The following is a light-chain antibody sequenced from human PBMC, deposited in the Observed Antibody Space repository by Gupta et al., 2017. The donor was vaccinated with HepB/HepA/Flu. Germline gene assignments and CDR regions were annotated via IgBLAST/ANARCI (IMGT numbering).Light chain of an antibody. V-gene: IGKV1-5*03. CDR1: QGISVW. CDR3: QQYQSYMFT. CDR2: KAS. J-gene: IGKJ3*01. Sequence: DIQMTQSPSTFSASVGDRVTITCLASQGISVWLAWYQQKPGKAPKLLIYKASTLESGVPSRFSGSGSGTEFILTIASLQPDDFATYYCQQYQSYMFTFGPGTKVDFK.